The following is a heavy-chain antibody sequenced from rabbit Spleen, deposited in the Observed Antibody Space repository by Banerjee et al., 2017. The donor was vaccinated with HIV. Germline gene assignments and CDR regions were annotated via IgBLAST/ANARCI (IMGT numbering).Heavy chain of an antibody. D-gene: IGHD4-1*01. CDR1: GFPFFNKSV. CDR2: INAVTGKA. V-gene: IGHV1S40*01. J-gene: IGHJ4*01. CDR3: ARNLAGVICWDFGW. Sequence: QSLEEAGGGLVNPEGSLILTCKASGFPFFNKSVMFWCRQAPGKGLVWIGCINAVTGKAVFASWAKGRFTFSKTSSTPVTLEKTSLTAGDTATFFCARNLAGVICWDFGWWGPGTLVTVS.